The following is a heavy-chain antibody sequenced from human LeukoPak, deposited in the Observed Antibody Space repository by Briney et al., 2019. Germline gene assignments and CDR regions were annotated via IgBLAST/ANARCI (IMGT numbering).Heavy chain of an antibody. J-gene: IGHJ4*02. CDR3: AREVEMATTLSFDY. D-gene: IGHD5-24*01. CDR2: IYSGGST. V-gene: IGHV3-53*01. Sequence: PGGSLRLSCAASGFTVSSKYMTWVRQAPGEGLEWVSVIYSGGSTYYADSVKGRFTISRDNSKNTVYLQMNSLRAEDTAVYYCAREVEMATTLSFDYWGQGTLVTVSS. CDR1: GFTVSSKY.